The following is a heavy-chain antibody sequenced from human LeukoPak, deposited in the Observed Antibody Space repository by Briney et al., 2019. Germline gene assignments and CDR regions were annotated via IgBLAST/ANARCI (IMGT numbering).Heavy chain of an antibody. CDR1: GFTFNIYS. D-gene: IGHD3-16*01. CDR2: INTDGTNT. Sequence: GGSLRLSCAASGFTFNIYSMSWVRRAPGEGLVWVSRINTDGTNTIYADSVRGRFTVSRDNAKNTLYLQMDSLRAEDTAVYYCARDRGINWFDPWGQGTLVAVSS. V-gene: IGHV3-74*01. CDR3: ARDRGINWFDP. J-gene: IGHJ5*02.